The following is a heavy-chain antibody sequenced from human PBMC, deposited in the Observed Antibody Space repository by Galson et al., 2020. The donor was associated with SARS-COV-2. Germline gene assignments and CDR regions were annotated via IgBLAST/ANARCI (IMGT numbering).Heavy chain of an antibody. J-gene: IGHJ5*02. D-gene: IGHD6-13*01. CDR3: ARDAAAAGTTGYWFDP. CDR1: GFTFSSYA. CDR2: ISYDGSNK. Sequence: GESLKISCAASGFTFSSYAMHWVRQAPGKGLEWVAVISYDGSNKYYADSVKGRFTISRDNSKNTLYLQMNSLRAEDTAVYYCARDAAAAGTTGYWFDPWGQGTLVTVSS. V-gene: IGHV3-30*04.